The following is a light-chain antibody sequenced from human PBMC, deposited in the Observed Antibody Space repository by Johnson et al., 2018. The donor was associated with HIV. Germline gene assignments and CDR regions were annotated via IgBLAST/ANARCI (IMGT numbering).Light chain of an antibody. J-gene: IGLJ1*01. Sequence: QSVLTQPPSVSAAPGQKVTISCSGSSSTIGNNYVSWYQVVPGTAPKLLIYKTNERPSGIPDRFSGSKSGTSATLGVTGLQTVDEADYSCETWDTSLRAGGVFGTGTKVTVL. CDR3: ETWDTSLRAGGV. V-gene: IGLV1-51*02. CDR2: KTN. CDR1: SSTIGNNY.